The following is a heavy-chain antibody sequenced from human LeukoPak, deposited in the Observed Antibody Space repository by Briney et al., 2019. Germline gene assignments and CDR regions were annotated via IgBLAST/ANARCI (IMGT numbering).Heavy chain of an antibody. J-gene: IGHJ6*03. D-gene: IGHD1-26*01. Sequence: GGSLRLSCAASGFTFSTYDMHCVRQTTGKGLEWVSAIGTAGDTYYPGSVRGRFTISRENAKNSLYLQMNSLRAGDTAVYYCARGIVGALYMDVWGKGTTVTVSS. CDR1: GFTFSTYD. V-gene: IGHV3-13*01. CDR3: ARGIVGALYMDV. CDR2: IGTAGDT.